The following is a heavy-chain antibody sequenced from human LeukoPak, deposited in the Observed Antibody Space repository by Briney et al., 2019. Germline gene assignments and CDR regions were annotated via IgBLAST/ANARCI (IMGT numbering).Heavy chain of an antibody. CDR1: GGSISSSNW. D-gene: IGHD4-17*01. J-gene: IGHJ6*02. CDR2: IYHNGST. CDR3: ARSTTGYYYYGMDV. Sequence: PSGTLSLTCAVSGGSISSSNWWSWVRQPPGKGLEWIGEIYHNGSTNYNPSLKSRVTISVDKSKNQFSLKLSSVTAADTAVYYCARSTTGYYYYGMDVWGQGTTVTVSS. V-gene: IGHV4-4*02.